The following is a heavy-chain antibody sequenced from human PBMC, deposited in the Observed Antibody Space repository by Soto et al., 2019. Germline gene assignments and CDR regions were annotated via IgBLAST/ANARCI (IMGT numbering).Heavy chain of an antibody. CDR1: GGSISSGGYY. CDR3: ASTVTTASDWYFDL. J-gene: IGHJ2*01. D-gene: IGHD4-4*01. CDR2: IYYSGST. Sequence: QVQLQESGPGLVKPSQTLSLTCTVSGGSISSGGYYWSWISQPPGKGLAGIGYIYYSGSTYYNPSPKSRITISVDTSKIQFPLKLSSVTAADTAVYYCASTVTTASDWYFDLWGRRTLVTVSS. V-gene: IGHV4-31*03.